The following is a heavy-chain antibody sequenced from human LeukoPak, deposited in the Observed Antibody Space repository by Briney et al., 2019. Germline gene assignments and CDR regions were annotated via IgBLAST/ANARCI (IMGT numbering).Heavy chain of an antibody. J-gene: IGHJ4*02. D-gene: IGHD6-19*01. V-gene: IGHV3-21*01. CDR2: ISSSSSYI. CDR3: ATEYSSGWYSGSFGDY. Sequence: GGSLRLSCAASGFTFSSYSMNWVRQAPGKGLEWVSFISSSSSYIYYADSVKGRFTISRDNAKNSLYLQMNSLRAEDTAVYYCATEYSSGWYSGSFGDYWGQGTLVTVSS. CDR1: GFTFSSYS.